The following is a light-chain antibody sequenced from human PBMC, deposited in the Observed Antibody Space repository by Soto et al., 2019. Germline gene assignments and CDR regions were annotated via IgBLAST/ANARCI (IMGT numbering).Light chain of an antibody. Sequence: NFMLTQPLSMSESPGKTVTISCIRSSGSITTTHVQWFQQRPGRAPTIVIFDDNERPFGVPDRFSGSIDSSSNSASLTISGLKTEDEADYFCQSYDSSSWVFGGGTKLTVL. J-gene: IGLJ3*02. V-gene: IGLV6-57*04. CDR1: SGSITTTH. CDR2: DDN. CDR3: QSYDSSSWV.